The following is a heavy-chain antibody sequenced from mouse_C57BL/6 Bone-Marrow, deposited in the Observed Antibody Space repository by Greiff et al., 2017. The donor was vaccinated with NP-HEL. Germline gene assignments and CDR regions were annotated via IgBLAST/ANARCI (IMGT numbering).Heavy chain of an antibody. J-gene: IGHJ2*01. D-gene: IGHD1-1*01. V-gene: IGHV14-4*01. Sequence: EVQLQQSGAELVRPGASVKLSCTASGFNIKDDYMHWVKQRPEQGLEWIGWIDPENGDTEYASKFQGKATITADTSSNTAYLQLSSLTSEDTAVYYCTTFLYYYGCSYGVLYYFDYWGQGTTLTVSS. CDR1: GFNIKDDY. CDR2: IDPENGDT. CDR3: TTFLYYYGCSYGVLYYFDY.